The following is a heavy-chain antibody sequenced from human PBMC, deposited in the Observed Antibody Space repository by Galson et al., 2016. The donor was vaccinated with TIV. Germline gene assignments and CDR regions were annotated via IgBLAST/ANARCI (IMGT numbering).Heavy chain of an antibody. D-gene: IGHD2-15*01. CDR2: IYHSGST. CDR3: ARDQDSGAYFDY. Sequence: TLSLTCTVSGGSISSNGIFWSWIRQQPGKGLEWIGYIYHSGSTHYNPSLKSRVAMSVDTSKNQFSLTLTSVTAADTAVYYCARDQDSGAYFDYWGQGTLVTVSS. CDR1: GGSISSNGIF. V-gene: IGHV4-31*03. J-gene: IGHJ4*02.